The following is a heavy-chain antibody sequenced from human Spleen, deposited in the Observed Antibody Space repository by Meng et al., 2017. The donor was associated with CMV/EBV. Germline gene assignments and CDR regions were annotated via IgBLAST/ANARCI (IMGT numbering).Heavy chain of an antibody. D-gene: IGHD2-2*01. CDR2: IYSDGSSS. CDR1: GFAFSTYW. V-gene: IGHV3-74*01. Sequence: GESLKISCAASGFAFSTYWMNWVRQVPGKGLVWVALIYSDGSSSRYADSVKGRFTISRDNAKNTVYLQMNSLRAEDTAVYYCARDIGGSKDRYGMDVWGQGTTVTVSS. CDR3: ARDIGGSKDRYGMDV. J-gene: IGHJ6*02.